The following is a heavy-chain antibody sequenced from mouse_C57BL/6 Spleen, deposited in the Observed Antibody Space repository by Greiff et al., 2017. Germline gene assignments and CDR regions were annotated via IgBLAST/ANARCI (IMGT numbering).Heavy chain of an antibody. CDR2: ISDGGSYT. D-gene: IGHD2-4*01. J-gene: IGHJ3*01. Sequence: EVQRVESGGGLVKPGGSLKLSCAASGFTFSSYAMSWVRQTPEKRLEWVATISDGGSYTYYPDHVKGRFTISRDNAKNNLYLQMSHLKSEDTAMYYCARDKGIYYDYEGGFAYWGQGTLVTVSA. CDR3: ARDKGIYYDYEGGFAY. V-gene: IGHV5-4*01. CDR1: GFTFSSYA.